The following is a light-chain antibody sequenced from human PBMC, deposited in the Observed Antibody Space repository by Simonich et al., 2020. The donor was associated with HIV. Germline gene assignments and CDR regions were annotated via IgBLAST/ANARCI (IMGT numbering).Light chain of an antibody. Sequence: DIVMTQSPDSLAVSLGERATINCKSSQSVLYSSNNKNYLAWYQQKPGQPPNLLIYWASTRESGVPDRFSGSGSGTHFSLNISSLQAEDVAVYYCQQYYSSPQTFGQGTKLEIK. CDR2: WAS. CDR1: QSVLYSSNNKNY. CDR3: QQYYSSPQT. J-gene: IGKJ2*01. V-gene: IGKV4-1*01.